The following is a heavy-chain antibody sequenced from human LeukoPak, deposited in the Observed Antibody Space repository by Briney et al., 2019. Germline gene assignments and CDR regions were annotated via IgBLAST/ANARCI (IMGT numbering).Heavy chain of an antibody. J-gene: IGHJ4*02. CDR2: INPNGGGT. Sequence: ASVKVSCKASGYTFTGYYMHWVRQAPGQGLEWMGRINPNGGGTNYAQKFQGRVTMTRDTSISTAYMELSRLRSDDTAVYYCAREAYDFWSGYDYWGQGTLVTVSS. D-gene: IGHD3-3*01. CDR1: GYTFTGYY. V-gene: IGHV1-2*06. CDR3: AREAYDFWSGYDY.